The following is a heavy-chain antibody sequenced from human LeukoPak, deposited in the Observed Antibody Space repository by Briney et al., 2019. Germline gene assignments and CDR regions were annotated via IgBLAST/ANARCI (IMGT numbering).Heavy chain of an antibody. Sequence: RSSETLSLTCAVYGGSFSGYYWSWIRQPAGQGLEWIGRVYTATGGTNYIPSLKSRVTISLDTSKNQVSLKLSSVTAADTAVYYCARLYEGYCSGGSCYWFDPWGQGILVTVSS. CDR2: VYTATGGT. V-gene: IGHV4-59*10. CDR3: ARLYEGYCSGGSCYWFDP. CDR1: GGSFSGYY. D-gene: IGHD2-15*01. J-gene: IGHJ5*02.